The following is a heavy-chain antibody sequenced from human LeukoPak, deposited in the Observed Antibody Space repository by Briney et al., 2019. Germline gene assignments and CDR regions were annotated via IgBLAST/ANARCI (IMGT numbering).Heavy chain of an antibody. CDR1: GYIFIVYS. CDR2: IDPDTGVR. V-gene: IGHV1-2*02. J-gene: IGHJ4*02. CDR3: AISVQPPAIPAFDF. Sequence: ASVKVSCKTSGYIFIVYSIHWLRQAPGQGLEWVGRIDPDTGVRNFAQEFQGRVTLTTDTSISTAYMELSSLRSDDTAVFYCAISVQPPAIPAFDFWGQGALVIVSS.